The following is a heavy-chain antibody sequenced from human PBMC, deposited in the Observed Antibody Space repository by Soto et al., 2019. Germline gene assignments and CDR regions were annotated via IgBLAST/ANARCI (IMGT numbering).Heavy chain of an antibody. CDR3: ASGRSSPNVDP. CDR2: LIPIFGAA. CDR1: GGTFTNYV. J-gene: IGHJ5*02. D-gene: IGHD6-6*01. Sequence: QVQLVQSGAEVRKPGSSVKVSCKISGGTFTNYVISWLRQAPGQGLEWMGGLIPIFGAANLAQKFQCRVTITADESTSTVHMELSSPTSEDTAVYYCASGRSSPNVDPWGQGTRVTVSS. V-gene: IGHV1-69*01.